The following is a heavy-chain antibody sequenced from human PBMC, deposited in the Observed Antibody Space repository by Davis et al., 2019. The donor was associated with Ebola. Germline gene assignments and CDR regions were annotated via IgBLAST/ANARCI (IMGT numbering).Heavy chain of an antibody. CDR3: ARDGRGAVTAPDAFDI. V-gene: IGHV3-53*01. CDR1: GFIVSGYY. J-gene: IGHJ3*02. CDR2: LYSAGST. D-gene: IGHD4-11*01. Sequence: GESLKISCEASGFIVSGYYMSWVRQAPGKGLEWVSVLYSAGSTMYADSVKGRFSISRDNSKNTLYLQMNSLRAEDTAVYYCARDGRGAVTAPDAFDIWGQGAMVTVSS.